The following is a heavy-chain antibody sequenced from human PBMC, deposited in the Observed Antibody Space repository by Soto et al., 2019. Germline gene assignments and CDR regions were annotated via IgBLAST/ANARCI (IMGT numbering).Heavy chain of an antibody. V-gene: IGHV1-18*01. CDR1: GYTFTSYG. J-gene: IGHJ6*02. CDR2: ISAYNGNT. CDR3: AREVWELLGDYYYGQSNV. Sequence: ASVKVSCQASGYTFTSYGISWVRQAPGQGLEWMGWISAYNGNTNYAQKLQGRVTMTTDTSTSTAYMELRSLRSDDTAVYYCAREVWELLGDYYYGQSNVWGQGKTVTVSS. D-gene: IGHD1-26*01.